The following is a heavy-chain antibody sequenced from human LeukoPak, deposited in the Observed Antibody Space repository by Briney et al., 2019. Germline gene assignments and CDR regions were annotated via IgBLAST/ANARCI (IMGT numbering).Heavy chain of an antibody. D-gene: IGHD2-8*02. V-gene: IGHV4-34*01. J-gene: IGHJ6*03. Sequence: PSETLSLTCAVYGGSFSGYYWSWIRQPPGKGLEWIGEINHSGSTNYNPSLKSRVTISVDTSKNQFSLKLSSVTAADTAVYYCARQPGPYYYYYMDVWGKGTTVTVSS. CDR2: INHSGST. CDR1: GGSFSGYY. CDR3: ARQPGPYYYYYMDV.